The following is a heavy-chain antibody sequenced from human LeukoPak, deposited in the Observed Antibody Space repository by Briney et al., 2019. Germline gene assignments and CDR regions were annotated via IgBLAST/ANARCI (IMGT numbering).Heavy chain of an antibody. CDR3: ARRDDYTHSFDY. Sequence: ASVTVSFKSSGYTFTSYGISWVRQAPGQGLEWMGWISAYNGNTNYAQKLRGRVTMTTDTSTSTAYMELRSLRSDDTAVYYCARRDDYTHSFDYWGQGTLVTVSS. CDR1: GYTFTSYG. V-gene: IGHV1-18*01. J-gene: IGHJ4*02. CDR2: ISAYNGNT. D-gene: IGHD3-3*01.